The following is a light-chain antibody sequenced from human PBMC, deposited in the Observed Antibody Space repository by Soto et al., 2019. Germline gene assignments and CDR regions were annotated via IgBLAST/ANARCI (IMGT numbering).Light chain of an antibody. CDR2: GAS. CDR3: QQYGRSWWT. J-gene: IGKJ1*01. V-gene: IGKV3-20*01. CDR1: QSVSSSY. Sequence: EIVLTQSPGTLSLSPGERATLSCRTSQSVSSSYLAWYQQKPGQAPRLLIYGASSRATGIPDRFSGSGSGTDLTLTISRLEPEDFAVYYCQQYGRSWWTFGQGTKVEIK.